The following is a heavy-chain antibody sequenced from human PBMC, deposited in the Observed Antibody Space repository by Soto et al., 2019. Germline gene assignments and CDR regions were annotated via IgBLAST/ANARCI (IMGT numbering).Heavy chain of an antibody. J-gene: IGHJ4*02. Sequence: SETLSLTCAVYGGSFSGYYWSWIRQPPGKGLEWIGEINHSGSTNYNPSLKSRVTISVDTSKNQFSLKVSSVTAADTAVYYCARRRITIFGVVIMYYFDYWGQGTLVTVSS. CDR1: GGSFSGYY. CDR2: INHSGST. V-gene: IGHV4-34*01. CDR3: ARRRITIFGVVIMYYFDY. D-gene: IGHD3-3*01.